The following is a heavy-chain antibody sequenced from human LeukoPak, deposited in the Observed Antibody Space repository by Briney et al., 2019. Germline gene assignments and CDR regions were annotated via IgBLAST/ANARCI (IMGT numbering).Heavy chain of an antibody. CDR2: ISSNGGST. CDR1: GFTFSSYA. J-gene: IGHJ4*02. Sequence: GGSLRLSCAVSGFTFSSYAMHWVRQAPGKGLEYVSAISSNGGSTYYANSVKGRFTISRNNSKNTLYLQMGSLRAEDMAVYYCTRSHSSGHLLDHWGQGTLVTVSS. CDR3: TRSHSSGHLLDH. V-gene: IGHV3-64*01. D-gene: IGHD3-22*01.